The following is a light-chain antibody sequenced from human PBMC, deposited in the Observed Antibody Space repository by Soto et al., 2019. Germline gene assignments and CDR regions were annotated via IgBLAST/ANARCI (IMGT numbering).Light chain of an antibody. CDR1: SSNIGLND. Sequence: QPVLTQPPSASGTPGQTVTISCSGSSSNIGLNDVHWYRQLSGTAPQILIYDTNQQATGVPDRFSGSRSGTSAPLAIHGLQSEDEADYHCAAWDDSLNGPVFGGGTKLTVL. CDR3: AAWDDSLNGPV. V-gene: IGLV1-44*01. J-gene: IGLJ2*01. CDR2: DTN.